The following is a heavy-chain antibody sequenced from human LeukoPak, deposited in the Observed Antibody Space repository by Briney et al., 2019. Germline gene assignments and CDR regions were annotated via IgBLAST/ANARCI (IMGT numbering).Heavy chain of an antibody. CDR2: IYYSGTT. CDR3: ARTYSAYGQFDF. D-gene: IGHD5-12*01. CDR1: GGSISGYY. J-gene: IGHJ4*02. V-gene: IGHV4-59*01. Sequence: PSETLSLTCTVSGGSISGYYWSWIRQPPGKGLEWIGYIYYSGTTTYNPSLKSRVTISVDTSKNQFSLRLSSVTAADTAVYYCARTYSAYGQFDFWGQGTLVTVSS.